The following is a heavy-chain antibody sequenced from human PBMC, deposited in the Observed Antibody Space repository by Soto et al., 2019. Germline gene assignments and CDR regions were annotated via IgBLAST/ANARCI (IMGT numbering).Heavy chain of an antibody. Sequence: GASVKVSGKASGGTFSSYAISWVRQAPGQGLEWMGGIIPIFGTANYAQKFQGRVTITADKSTSTAYMELSSLRSEDTAVYYCARDRADCSSTSCYHWFDPWGQGTLVTVSS. D-gene: IGHD2-2*01. CDR1: GGTFSSYA. J-gene: IGHJ5*02. V-gene: IGHV1-69*06. CDR2: IIPIFGTA. CDR3: ARDRADCSSTSCYHWFDP.